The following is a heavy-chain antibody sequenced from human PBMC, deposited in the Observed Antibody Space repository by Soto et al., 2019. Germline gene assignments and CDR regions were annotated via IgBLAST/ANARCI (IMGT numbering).Heavy chain of an antibody. V-gene: IGHV4-59*01. CDR3: ARSTNTIGKVDY. CDR2: IYYSGST. CDR1: GGPIRSYY. Sequence: PSETLSPTCTGSGGPIRSYYWSWIRQPPGKGLEWIGYIYYSGSTNYNPSLKSRVTISVDTSKNQFSLKLSSVTAADTAVYYCARSTNTIGKVDYWGQGTLVTVSS. J-gene: IGHJ4*02. D-gene: IGHD2-8*01.